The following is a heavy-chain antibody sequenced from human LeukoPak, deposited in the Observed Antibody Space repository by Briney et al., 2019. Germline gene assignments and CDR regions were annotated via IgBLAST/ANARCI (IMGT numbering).Heavy chain of an antibody. V-gene: IGHV3-21*01. D-gene: IGHD2-2*02. CDR1: GFTVSGNY. J-gene: IGHJ6*03. Sequence: GGSLRLSCAASGFTVSGNYMNWVRQAPGKGLEWVSSISSSSSYIYYADSVKGRLTISRDNAKNSLYLQMNSLRAEDTAVYYCAREEGVPVSIHGYYYYMDVWGKGTTVTVSS. CDR2: ISSSSSYI. CDR3: AREEGVPVSIHGYYYYMDV.